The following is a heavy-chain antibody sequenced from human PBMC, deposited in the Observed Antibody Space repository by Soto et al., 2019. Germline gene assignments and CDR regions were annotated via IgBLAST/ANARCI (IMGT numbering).Heavy chain of an antibody. CDR2: IYYSGST. V-gene: IGHV4-39*01. J-gene: IGHJ4*02. CDR3: ARQRAYYDFWSGYLDY. D-gene: IGHD3-3*01. CDR1: GGSISSSSYY. Sequence: SETLSLTCTVSGGSISSSSYYWGWIRQPPGKGLEWIGSIYYSGSTYYNPSLKSRVTISVDTSKNQFSLKLSSVTAADTAVYYCARQRAYYDFWSGYLDYWGQGTLVTVS.